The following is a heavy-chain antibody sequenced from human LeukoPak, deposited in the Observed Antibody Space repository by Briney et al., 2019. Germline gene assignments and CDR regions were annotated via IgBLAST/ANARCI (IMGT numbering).Heavy chain of an antibody. J-gene: IGHJ5*02. CDR1: GGSISSDY. CDR2: IYNTGST. CDR3: VRAKISAAGVWLFDP. Sequence: PSETLSLTCTVSGGSISSDYWNWIRQPAGKGLEWMGRIYNTGSTNYNPSLQSRVTMSVGTSKHQFSLKLSSVTAAEKAVYYCVRAKISAAGVWLFDPWGQGTLITVSS. D-gene: IGHD6-13*01. V-gene: IGHV4-4*07.